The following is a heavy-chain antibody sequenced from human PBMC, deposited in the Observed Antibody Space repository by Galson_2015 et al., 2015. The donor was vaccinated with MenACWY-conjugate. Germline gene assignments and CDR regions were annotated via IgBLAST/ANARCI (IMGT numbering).Heavy chain of an antibody. CDR2: ISSSSSYT. CDR3: ARDVIYNGSNSDAFDI. Sequence: SLRLSCAASGFTFSDYYMSWIRQAPGKGLEWVSYISSSSSYTNYADSVKGRFTISRDNAKNSLYLQMNSLRAEDTAVYYCARDVIYNGSNSDAFDIWGQGTMVTVSS. V-gene: IGHV3-11*05. D-gene: IGHD1-14*01. J-gene: IGHJ3*02. CDR1: GFTFSDYY.